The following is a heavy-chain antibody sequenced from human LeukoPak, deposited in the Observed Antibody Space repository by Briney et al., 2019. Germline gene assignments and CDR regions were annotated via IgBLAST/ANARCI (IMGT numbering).Heavy chain of an antibody. CDR1: GDSISSYY. CDR2: IYYSGST. V-gene: IGHV4-59*08. CDR3: AGQGGYIAPLAL. Sequence: PSETLSLTCTVSGDSISSYYWSWIRQPPGKGLEWIGYIYYSGSTNYNPSLKSRVTISVDTSKNQFSLKLSSVTAADTAVYYCAGQGGYIAPLALWGQGTLVTVSA. D-gene: IGHD6-13*01. J-gene: IGHJ4*02.